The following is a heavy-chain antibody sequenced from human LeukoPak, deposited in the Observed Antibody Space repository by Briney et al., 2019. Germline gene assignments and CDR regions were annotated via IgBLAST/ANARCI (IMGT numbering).Heavy chain of an antibody. Sequence: PGGSLRLSCAASGFTFSSYGVSWVRQAPGKGLEWVSAISGSGGSTYYADSVKGRFTISRDNSKNTLYLQMNSLRAEDTAVYYCAKVHSSGYYGLPRGAFDIWGQGTMVTVSS. CDR2: ISGSGGST. V-gene: IGHV3-23*01. CDR3: AKVHSSGYYGLPRGAFDI. CDR1: GFTFSSYG. D-gene: IGHD3-22*01. J-gene: IGHJ3*02.